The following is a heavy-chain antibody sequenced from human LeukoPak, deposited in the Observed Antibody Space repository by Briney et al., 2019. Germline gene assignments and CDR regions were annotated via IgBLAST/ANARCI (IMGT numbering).Heavy chain of an antibody. CDR2: IYTSGNT. J-gene: IGHJ4*02. CDR3: ARDCSTTSCRALFDY. Sequence: SETLSLTCTVSGGSINNYYWSWIRQPARKGLEWIGRIYTSGNTNYNPSLKSRVTMSVDTFKNEFSLKLNSVTAADTAVYYCARDCSTTSCRALFDYWGQGTLVTVSS. CDR1: GGSINNYY. D-gene: IGHD2-2*01. V-gene: IGHV4-4*07.